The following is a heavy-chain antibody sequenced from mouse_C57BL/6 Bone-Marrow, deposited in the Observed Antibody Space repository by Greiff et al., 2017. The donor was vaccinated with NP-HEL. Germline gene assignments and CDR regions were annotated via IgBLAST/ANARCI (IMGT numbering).Heavy chain of an antibody. V-gene: IGHV7-1*01. CDR3: ARDAGCSYFDV. CDR1: GFTFSDFY. J-gene: IGHJ1*03. Sequence: EVKLVESGGGLVQSGRSLRLSCATSGFTFSDFYMEWVRQAPGKGLEWIAASRNKANDYTTEYSASVKGRFIVSRDTSQSILYLQMNALRAEDTAIYYCARDAGCSYFDVWGTGTTVTVSS. CDR2: SRNKANDYTT.